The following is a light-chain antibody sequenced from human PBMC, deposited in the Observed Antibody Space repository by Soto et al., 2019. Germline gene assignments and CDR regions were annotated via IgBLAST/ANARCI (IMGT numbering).Light chain of an antibody. V-gene: IGKV1D-12*01. J-gene: IGKJ5*01. CDR3: QQARSFPVT. Sequence: DIQMTHSPSSLSASVLYTVSITCRSSQDVGRWLSWYQQKPGKAPKILIFATSTLQSGVPSRFSGSGSGTDFTLTITSLQSEDFATYYCQQARSFPVTFGQGTRLENK. CDR1: QDVGRW. CDR2: ATS.